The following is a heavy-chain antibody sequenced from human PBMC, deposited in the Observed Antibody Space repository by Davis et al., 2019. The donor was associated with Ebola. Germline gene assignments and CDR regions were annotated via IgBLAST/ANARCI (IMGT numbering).Heavy chain of an antibody. D-gene: IGHD5-12*01. CDR3: ARDLWDSGYWLGY. CDR2: IYYSGST. Sequence: PSETLSLTCTVSGGSISSYYWSWIRQPPGKGLEWIGYIYYSGSTNYNPSLKSRVTISVDTSKNQFSLKLSSVTAADTAVYYCARDLWDSGYWLGYWGQGTLVTVSS. J-gene: IGHJ4*02. CDR1: GGSISSYY. V-gene: IGHV4-59*12.